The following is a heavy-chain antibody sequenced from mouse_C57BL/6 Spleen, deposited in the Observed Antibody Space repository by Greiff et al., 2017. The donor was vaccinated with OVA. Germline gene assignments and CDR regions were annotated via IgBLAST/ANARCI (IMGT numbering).Heavy chain of an antibody. Sequence: VQLQQSVAELVRPGASVKLSCTASGFNIQNTYMHWVKQRPEQGLEGIGRIDPANGNTKYAPKFKGKATITADTSSKTAYLQLSSLTSEGTAIYYCAMITTDYWGQGTTLPVSS. CDR1: GFNIQNTY. J-gene: IGHJ2*01. D-gene: IGHD2-4*01. CDR3: AMITTDY. CDR2: IDPANGNT. V-gene: IGHV14-3*01.